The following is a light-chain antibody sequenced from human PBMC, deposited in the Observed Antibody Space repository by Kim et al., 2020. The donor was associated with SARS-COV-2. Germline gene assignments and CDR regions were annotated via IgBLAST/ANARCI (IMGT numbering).Light chain of an antibody. CDR3: QQRRSWPLT. CDR2: DTS. Sequence: LPPGATAPLPSTSRQRVTGRVSWYPQRPGQAPRLLIYDTSNRATGIPARFSGSGSGTDFTLTISSLEPEDFAVYYCQQRRSWPLTFGGGTKVDIK. J-gene: IGKJ4*01. V-gene: IGKV3-11*01. CDR1: QRVTGR.